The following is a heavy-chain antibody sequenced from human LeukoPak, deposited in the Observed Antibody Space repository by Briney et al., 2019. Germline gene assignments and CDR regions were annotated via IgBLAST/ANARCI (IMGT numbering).Heavy chain of an antibody. Sequence: ETLSLTCAVYGGSFSGYYWSWIRQPPGKGLEWIGEINHSGSTNYNPSLKSRVTISVDTSKNQFSLKLSSVTAADTAVYYCAREWNYYDSSGYHGDAFDIWGQGTMVTVSS. CDR3: AREWNYYDSSGYHGDAFDI. D-gene: IGHD3-22*01. V-gene: IGHV4-34*01. CDR1: GGSFSGYY. J-gene: IGHJ3*02. CDR2: INHSGST.